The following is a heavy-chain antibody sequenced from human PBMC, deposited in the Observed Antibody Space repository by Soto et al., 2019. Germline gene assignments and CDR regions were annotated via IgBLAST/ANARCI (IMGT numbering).Heavy chain of an antibody. J-gene: IGHJ4*02. D-gene: IGHD2-2*01. V-gene: IGHV3-30*18. Sequence: QVQLVESGGGVVQPGRSLRLSCAASGFTFSNYDMHWVRQAPGEGLEWVAVLSFDGTSKNYADSVKGRFTISRDNSKNTLFLQMNSLRTEDTAVYFCAKDFYTVRVPAAPRPHYFDVWGPGTLVTVSS. CDR3: AKDFYTVRVPAAPRPHYFDV. CDR1: GFTFSNYD. CDR2: LSFDGTSK.